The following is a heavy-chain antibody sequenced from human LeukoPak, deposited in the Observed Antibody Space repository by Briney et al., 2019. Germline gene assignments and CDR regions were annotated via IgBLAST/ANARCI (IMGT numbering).Heavy chain of an antibody. CDR2: ISHSDTA. V-gene: IGHV3-23*01. CDR3: ASFGCTHGVCSRPFDF. D-gene: IGHD2-8*01. CDR1: RFTLSSYA. J-gene: IGHJ4*02. Sequence: GGSLRLSCAASRFTLSSYALTWVRQTPGKGLEWVSDISHSDTAYYTKSVEGRFTISRDNFKNTVYLQMNSLRAEDTAIYYCASFGCTHGVCSRPFDFWGQGTLVTVSS.